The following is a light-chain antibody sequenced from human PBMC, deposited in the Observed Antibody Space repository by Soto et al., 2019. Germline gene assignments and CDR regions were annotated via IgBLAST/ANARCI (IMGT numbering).Light chain of an antibody. Sequence: EIVLTQSPATLSLSAWERATLSCRASQSVSTYLAWYQQKPGQAPRLLIYDASNRATGIPARFSGSGSGTDFTLSISSLEPEDFAVYYCQKYNSAPWTFGQGTKVDIK. CDR2: DAS. CDR3: QKYNSAPWT. CDR1: QSVSTY. V-gene: IGKV3-11*01. J-gene: IGKJ1*01.